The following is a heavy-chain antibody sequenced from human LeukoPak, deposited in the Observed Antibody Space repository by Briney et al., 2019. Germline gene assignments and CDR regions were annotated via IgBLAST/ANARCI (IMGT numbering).Heavy chain of an antibody. Sequence: SQTLSLTCTVPGGSISSGDYYWSWIRQPPGKGLERIGYIYYNGSTYYNPSLKSRVTISVDTSKNQFSMKLSSVTAADTAVYYCARTSLGGAWFDPWGQGTLVTVSS. CDR2: IYYNGST. CDR1: GGSISSGDYY. J-gene: IGHJ5*02. D-gene: IGHD3-10*01. CDR3: ARTSLGGAWFDP. V-gene: IGHV4-30-4*08.